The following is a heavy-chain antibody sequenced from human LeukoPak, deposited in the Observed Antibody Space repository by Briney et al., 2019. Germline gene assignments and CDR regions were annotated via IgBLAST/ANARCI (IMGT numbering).Heavy chain of an antibody. J-gene: IGHJ4*02. CDR3: AKSYSYGAGTSPFDH. D-gene: IGHD3-10*01. V-gene: IGHV3-23*01. CDR2: ISTSGGST. Sequence: GGSLRLSCSASGFPFSNYAMSWVRQAPGKGLEWVSSISTSGGSTYYADSVKGRFTISRDNSKNTLYLQMNSLRAEDTAVYYCAKSYSYGAGTSPFDHWGQGTLVPVSS. CDR1: GFPFSNYA.